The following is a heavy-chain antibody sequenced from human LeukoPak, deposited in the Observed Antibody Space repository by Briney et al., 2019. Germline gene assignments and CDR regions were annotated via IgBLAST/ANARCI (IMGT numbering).Heavy chain of an antibody. Sequence: PSETLSLTCTVSGGSISGYFWSCIRQPPGQGLEFIGYIYYTGPTLYNPSLKSRVTMSVDTSKNQFSLKLSSVTAADTAVYYCARHDPVGYYQHGMDVWGQGTTVTVSS. V-gene: IGHV4-59*08. CDR2: IYYTGPT. CDR3: ARHDPVGYYQHGMDV. CDR1: GGSISGYF. D-gene: IGHD2-15*01. J-gene: IGHJ6*02.